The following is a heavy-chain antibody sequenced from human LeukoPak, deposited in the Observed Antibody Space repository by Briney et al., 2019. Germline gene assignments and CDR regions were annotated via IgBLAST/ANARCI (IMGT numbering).Heavy chain of an antibody. CDR3: VRQWMRDSGAYYDFHH. Sequence: SETLSLTCTVSGGFISSSNYYWGWIRQPPGKGLEWVGTIYYRGSAYYNSSLKSRVTISVDTSKNQFSLELSSVTAADTAVYYCVRQWMRDSGAYYDFHHWGQGTLVTVST. V-gene: IGHV4-39*01. CDR1: GGFISSSNYY. CDR2: IYYRGSA. D-gene: IGHD3-22*01. J-gene: IGHJ4*02.